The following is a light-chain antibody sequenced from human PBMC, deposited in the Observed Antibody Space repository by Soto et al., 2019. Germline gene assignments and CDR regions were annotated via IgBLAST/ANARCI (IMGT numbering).Light chain of an antibody. CDR3: SSYTSTNTLAV. CDR1: SSDVGGYKY. Sequence: QSVLTQPASVSGSPEQSITISCTGTSSDVGGYKYVSWYQQHPGKAPKLMIYEVSNRPSGVSNRFSGSKSGDTASLTISGLQAEDEADYYCSSYTSTNTLAVFGTGTKLTVL. V-gene: IGLV2-14*01. J-gene: IGLJ1*01. CDR2: EVS.